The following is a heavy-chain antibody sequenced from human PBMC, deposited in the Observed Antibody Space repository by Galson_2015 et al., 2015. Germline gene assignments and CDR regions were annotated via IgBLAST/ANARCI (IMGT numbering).Heavy chain of an antibody. CDR3: AREDIVVVVEYYGMDV. Sequence: SLRLSCAASGFTFSSYSMNWVRQAPGKGLEWVSYISSSSSTIYYADSVKGRFTISRDNAKNSLYLQMNSLRDEDTAVYYCAREDIVVVVEYYGMDVWGQGTLVTVSS. CDR2: ISSSSSTI. D-gene: IGHD2-15*01. V-gene: IGHV3-48*02. CDR1: GFTFSSYS. J-gene: IGHJ6*02.